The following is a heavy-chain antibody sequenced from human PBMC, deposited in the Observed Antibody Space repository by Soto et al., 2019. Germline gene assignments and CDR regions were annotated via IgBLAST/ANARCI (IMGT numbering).Heavy chain of an antibody. Sequence: SETLSLTCTVSGGSISSSSYYWGWIRQPPGKGLEWIGSIYYSGSTYYIPSLKSRVTISVDTSKNQFSLKLSSVTAADTAVYYSAATVVTAMDPNHGMDVWGQGTTVTVSS. CDR2: IYYSGST. CDR3: AATVVTAMDPNHGMDV. CDR1: GGSISSSSYY. D-gene: IGHD2-21*02. V-gene: IGHV4-39*01. J-gene: IGHJ6*02.